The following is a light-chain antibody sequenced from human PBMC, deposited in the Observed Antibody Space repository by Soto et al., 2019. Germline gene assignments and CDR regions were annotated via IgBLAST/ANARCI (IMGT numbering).Light chain of an antibody. CDR3: QQYGSSRT. CDR2: GAS. J-gene: IGKJ1*01. V-gene: IGKV3-20*01. Sequence: EIVLTQSPGTLSLSQGERATLSCRASQSVSSSYLAWYQQKPGQAPRLLIYGASSRATGIPDRSSGSGSGTDFTLTINRLEPEDFAVYYCQQYGSSRTFGQGTKVEIK. CDR1: QSVSSSY.